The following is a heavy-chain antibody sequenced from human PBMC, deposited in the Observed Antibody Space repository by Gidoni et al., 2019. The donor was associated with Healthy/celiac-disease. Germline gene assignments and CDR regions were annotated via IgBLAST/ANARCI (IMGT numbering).Heavy chain of an antibody. CDR1: GCTFSRYG. J-gene: IGHJ4*02. Sequence: QVQLVEAGGGVVQPGRSLRLSCAASGCTFSRYGRHGVSQAPGKGREWVAVIADDGSNKYYADSVKGRFTISRDNSKNTLYLQMNSLRAEDTAVYYCAKGETYYYGSGSYLGYWGQGTLVTVSS. D-gene: IGHD3-10*01. V-gene: IGHV3-30*18. CDR2: IADDGSNK. CDR3: AKGETYYYGSGSYLGY.